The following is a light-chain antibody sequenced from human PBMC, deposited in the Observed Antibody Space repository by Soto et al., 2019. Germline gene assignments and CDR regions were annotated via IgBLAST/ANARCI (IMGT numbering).Light chain of an antibody. CDR3: QHYGSSRT. Sequence: EIVLTQSPGTLSLSPGARAPLSCRASQNLGSGYLAWYQQKPGQAPRILIYAASTRATGIPDRFSGSGSGTDFTLTISRLEPEDFAVYFCQHYGSSRTFGQGTKVDIK. J-gene: IGKJ1*01. CDR1: QNLGSGY. CDR2: AAS. V-gene: IGKV3-20*01.